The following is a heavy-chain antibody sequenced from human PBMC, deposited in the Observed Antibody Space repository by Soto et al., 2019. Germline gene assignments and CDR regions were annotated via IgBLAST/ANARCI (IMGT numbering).Heavy chain of an antibody. CDR3: ARVAYSSSYHDY. V-gene: IGHV1-18*01. CDR1: GYTFASYG. CDR2: ISAYNGNT. D-gene: IGHD6-6*01. J-gene: IGHJ4*02. Sequence: ASVKVSCKASGYTFASYGISWVRQAPGRGLEWMGWISAYNGNTNYAQKLQGRVTMTTDTSTSTAYMELRSLRSDDTAVYYCARVAYSSSYHDYWGQGTLVTVSS.